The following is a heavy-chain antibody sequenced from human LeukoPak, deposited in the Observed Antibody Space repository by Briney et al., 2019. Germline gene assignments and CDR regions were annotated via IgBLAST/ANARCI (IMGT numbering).Heavy chain of an antibody. D-gene: IGHD3-10*01. Sequence: GGSLRLSCATSGFTFSSCAMSWVRQAPGKGLEWVSVISGGGDRTYYADSVKGRFTISRDNSKNTLYLQMNSLRAEDSAVFYCAKGSDLWFGETWGQGTLVTVSS. CDR2: ISGGGDRT. CDR3: AKGSDLWFGET. J-gene: IGHJ4*02. V-gene: IGHV3-23*01. CDR1: GFTFSSCA.